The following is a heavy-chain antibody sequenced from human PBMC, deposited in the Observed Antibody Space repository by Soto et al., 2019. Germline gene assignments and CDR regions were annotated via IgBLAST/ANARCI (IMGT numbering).Heavy chain of an antibody. D-gene: IGHD6-19*01. V-gene: IGHV4-59*12. Sequence: QVQLQESGPGLVKPSETLSLTCTVSGGSIVSYYWTWIRQSPGKGLEWMGYVHYSGSANYNPSLNRRPTISVDRSKVPFSPRLGSVTAAGTGVYFCAGGGGGSGPKWVDPWGQGMLVTVSS. CDR1: GGSIVSYY. CDR2: VHYSGSA. J-gene: IGHJ5*02. CDR3: AGGGGGSGPKWVDP.